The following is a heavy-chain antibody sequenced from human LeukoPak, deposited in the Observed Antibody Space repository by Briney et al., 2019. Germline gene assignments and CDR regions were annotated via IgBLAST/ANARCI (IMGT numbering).Heavy chain of an antibody. Sequence: SETLSLTCTVSGGSISSYYWSWIRQPPGKGLEWIGYIYYSGSTNYNPSLKSRVTISVDTSKNQFSLKLSSVTAADTAVYYCGRVRFLEWSDEDYFDYWGQGTLVTVSS. CDR1: GGSISSYY. J-gene: IGHJ4*02. V-gene: IGHV4-59*01. CDR2: IYYSGST. CDR3: GRVRFLEWSDEDYFDY. D-gene: IGHD3-3*01.